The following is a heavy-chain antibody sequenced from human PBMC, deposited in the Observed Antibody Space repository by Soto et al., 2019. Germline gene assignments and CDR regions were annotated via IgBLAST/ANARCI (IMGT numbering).Heavy chain of an antibody. D-gene: IGHD4-17*01. J-gene: IGHJ4*02. CDR3: ARGVKDYVDDSALDY. V-gene: IGHV3-30-3*01. CDR1: GFTFSSYA. Sequence: QVQLVESGGGVVQPGRSLRLSCAASGFTFSSYAMHWVRQAPGKGLEWVAVIAYDGSNKYYPDFVKGRFTITRDNSKNTLYLGMNSLRAEDTAVYYCARGVKDYVDDSALDYWGQGTLVTVSS. CDR2: IAYDGSNK.